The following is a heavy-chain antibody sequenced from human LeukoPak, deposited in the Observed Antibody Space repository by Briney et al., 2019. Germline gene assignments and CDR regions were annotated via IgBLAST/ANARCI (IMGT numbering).Heavy chain of an antibody. CDR3: ARGSDFDY. V-gene: IGHV1-2*06. J-gene: IGHJ4*02. CDR1: GYTFTDYY. Sequence: ASVKVSCKASGYTFTDYYTHWVRQAPGQGLEWMGRINSKSGDTNYAQNFQGRVTITRDTSINTAYMELSRLTFDDTAVYYCARGSDFDYWGQGTLVTVSS. CDR2: INSKSGDT.